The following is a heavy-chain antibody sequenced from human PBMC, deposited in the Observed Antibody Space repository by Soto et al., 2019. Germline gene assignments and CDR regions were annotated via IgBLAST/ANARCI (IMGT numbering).Heavy chain of an antibody. D-gene: IGHD3-9*01. V-gene: IGHV1-2*04. CDR3: ARETIYTMSLDF. CDR2: INPNTGAT. Sequence: QVHLVQSGTEVKMSGASVKVSCKASGYTFTDYYIHWVRQAPGQGLEWLGWINPNTGATNYAQNFQGWVTMTRDTSISTAYMELRRLKSADTAVYYCARETIYTMSLDFWGQGTMVTVSS. J-gene: IGHJ3*01. CDR1: GYTFTDYY.